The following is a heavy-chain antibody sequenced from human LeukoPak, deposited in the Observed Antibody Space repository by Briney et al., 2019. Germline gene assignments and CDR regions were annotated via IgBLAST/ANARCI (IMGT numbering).Heavy chain of an antibody. Sequence: ASVKVSCKASGYTFTGYYMHWVRQAPGQGLEWMGRINPNSGGTNYAQKFQGRVTMTRDTSISTAYMELRSLRSDDTAVYYCARDYYDTSNYRYDVFDIWGQGTVLTVSS. CDR1: GYTFTGYY. V-gene: IGHV1-2*06. CDR2: INPNSGGT. J-gene: IGHJ3*02. D-gene: IGHD3-22*01. CDR3: ARDYYDTSNYRYDVFDI.